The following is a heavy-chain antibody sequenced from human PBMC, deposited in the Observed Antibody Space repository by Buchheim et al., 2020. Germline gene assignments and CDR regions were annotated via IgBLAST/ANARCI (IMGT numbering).Heavy chain of an antibody. J-gene: IGHJ3*02. CDR1: GGSISSGDYY. V-gene: IGHV4-30-4*01. CDR2: IYYSGRT. D-gene: IGHD2-2*02. CDR3: ARDSAYCSSTSCYTGQAFDI. Sequence: QVQLQESGPGLVKPSQTLSLTCTVSGGSISSGDYYWSWIRQPPGKGLEWIGYIYYSGRTNYNPSPKRRVTISVDTHKNQSSLKLSSVTAADTAVYYCARDSAYCSSTSCYTGQAFDIWGQGT.